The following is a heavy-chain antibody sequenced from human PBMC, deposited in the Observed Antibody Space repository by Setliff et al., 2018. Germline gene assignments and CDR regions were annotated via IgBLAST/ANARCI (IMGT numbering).Heavy chain of an antibody. D-gene: IGHD3-3*01. J-gene: IGHJ4*02. Sequence: LRLSCSASGFTFSVYAMSWVRQAPGQGLEWVTSYDGINQYYADSVQGRFTIFRDNSKNTLYLQMNSLRGEDTAVYYCARDSGQSRNYNFWSGQLDYWGQGTLVTVSS. V-gene: IGHV3-30*04. CDR3: ARDSGQSRNYNFWSGQLDY. CDR1: GFTFSVYA. CDR2: YDGINQ.